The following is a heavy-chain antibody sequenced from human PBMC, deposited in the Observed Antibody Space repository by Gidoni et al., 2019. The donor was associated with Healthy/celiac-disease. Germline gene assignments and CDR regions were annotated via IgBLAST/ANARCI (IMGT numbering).Heavy chain of an antibody. Sequence: APGQGLEWMGGIIPIFGTANYAQKFQGRVTITADKSTSTAYMELSSLRSEDTAVYYCARGRNYYDSRSLDYWGQGTLVTVSS. J-gene: IGHJ4*02. V-gene: IGHV1-69*06. CDR2: IIPIFGTA. CDR3: ARGRNYYDSRSLDY. D-gene: IGHD3-22*01.